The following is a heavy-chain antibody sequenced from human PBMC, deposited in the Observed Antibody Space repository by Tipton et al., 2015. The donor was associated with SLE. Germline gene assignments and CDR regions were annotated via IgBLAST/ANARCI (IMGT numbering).Heavy chain of an antibody. V-gene: IGHV4-59*11. CDR3: ARDPNRYARDYVNY. CDR1: GGSISSHY. J-gene: IGHJ4*02. D-gene: IGHD5-12*01. Sequence: TLSLTCTVSGGSISSHYWTWIRQTPGKGLEWIGYIYYTGSTNYNPSLKSRVTISLDTPKNQFSLKLNSVTAADTAVYYCARDPNRYARDYVNYWGQGTLVTVSS. CDR2: IYYTGST.